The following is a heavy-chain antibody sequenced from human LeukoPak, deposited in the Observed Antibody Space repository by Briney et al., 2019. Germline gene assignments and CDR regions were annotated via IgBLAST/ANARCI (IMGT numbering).Heavy chain of an antibody. V-gene: IGHV3-23*01. Sequence: GGSLRLSCAASGFTFSTYAMSWVRQAPGKGLEWVSTFTGGEGITHYADSVKGRFTISRDNSKNTLYLQMNSLRVEGTAVYYCAKDMGRGWCYFDYWGQGILVTVSS. D-gene: IGHD6-19*01. CDR2: FTGGEGIT. CDR3: AKDMGRGWCYFDY. J-gene: IGHJ4*02. CDR1: GFTFSTYA.